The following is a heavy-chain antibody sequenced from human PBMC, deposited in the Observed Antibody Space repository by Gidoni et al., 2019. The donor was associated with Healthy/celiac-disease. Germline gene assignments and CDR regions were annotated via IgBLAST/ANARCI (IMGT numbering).Heavy chain of an antibody. V-gene: IGHV3-30-3*01. J-gene: IGHJ4*02. CDR1: GFTFSSYA. CDR3: ARDSGWAARDTELDY. Sequence: QVQLVESGGGVVQPGRSLRLSCAASGFTFSSYAMHWVRQAPGKGLEWVAVISYDGSNKYYADSVKGRFTISRDNSKNTLYLQMNSLRAEDTAVYYCARDSGWAARDTELDYWGQGTLVTVSS. D-gene: IGHD3-10*01. CDR2: ISYDGSNK.